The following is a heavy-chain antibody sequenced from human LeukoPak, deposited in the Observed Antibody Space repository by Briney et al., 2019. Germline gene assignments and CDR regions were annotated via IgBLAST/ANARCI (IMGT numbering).Heavy chain of an antibody. D-gene: IGHD6-6*01. Sequence: ASVKVSCKASGYTFTGYYMHWVRQAPGQGLEWMGWINPNSGGTNYAQKFQGWVTMTRDTSIGTAYMELSRLRSDDTAVYYCARNGGEYSSSSSPTEDYYYYGMDVWGQGTTVTVSS. CDR1: GYTFTGYY. CDR3: ARNGGEYSSSSSPTEDYYYYGMDV. CDR2: INPNSGGT. J-gene: IGHJ6*02. V-gene: IGHV1-2*04.